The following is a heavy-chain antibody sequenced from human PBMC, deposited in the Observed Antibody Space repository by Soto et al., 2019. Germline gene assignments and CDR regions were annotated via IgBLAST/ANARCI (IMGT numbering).Heavy chain of an antibody. CDR3: AKTYYYDSSGSTPFDY. V-gene: IGHV5-51*01. CDR2: IYPGDSDT. CDR1: GYSFTSYW. D-gene: IGHD3-22*01. Sequence: GESLKISCKGSGYSFTSYWIGWVRQMPGKGLEWMGIIYPGDSDTRYSPSFQGQVTISADKSISTAYLQWSSLKASDTAMYYCAKTYYYDSSGSTPFDYWGQGTLVTVSS. J-gene: IGHJ4*02.